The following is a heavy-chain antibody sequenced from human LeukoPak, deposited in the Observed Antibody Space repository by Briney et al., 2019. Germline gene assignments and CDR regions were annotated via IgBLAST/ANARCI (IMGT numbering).Heavy chain of an antibody. Sequence: SQTLSLTCTVSGGSISSGGYYWSWIRQHPGKGLEWIGYIYYSGSTYYNPSLKSRVTISVDTSKNQFSLKLSSVTAADTVVYYCARDARYGDYGWFDPWGQGTLVTVSS. D-gene: IGHD4-17*01. CDR2: IYYSGST. CDR1: GGSISSGGYY. V-gene: IGHV4-31*03. J-gene: IGHJ5*02. CDR3: ARDARYGDYGWFDP.